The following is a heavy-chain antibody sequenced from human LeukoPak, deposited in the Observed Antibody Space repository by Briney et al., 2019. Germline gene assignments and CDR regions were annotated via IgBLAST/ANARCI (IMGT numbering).Heavy chain of an antibody. CDR2: IYYSGST. Sequence: PSETLSLTCTVSGGSISSSSYYWGWIRQPPGKGLEWIGSIYYSGSTYYNPSLKSRVTISVDTSKNQFSLKLSSVTAADTAVYYCASATYDSSGYLDYWGQGTLVTVSS. J-gene: IGHJ4*02. D-gene: IGHD3-22*01. V-gene: IGHV4-39*01. CDR1: GGSISSSSYY. CDR3: ASATYDSSGYLDY.